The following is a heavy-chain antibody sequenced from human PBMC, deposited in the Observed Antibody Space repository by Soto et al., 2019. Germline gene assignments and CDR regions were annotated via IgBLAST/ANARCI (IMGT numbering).Heavy chain of an antibody. J-gene: IGHJ3*02. Sequence: SETLSLTCAVSGGSISSGGYSWSWIRQPPGKGLEWIGYIYHSGSTYYNPSLKSRVTISVDRSKNQFSLKLSSVTAADTAVYYCARVGDAFDIWGQGTMVTVSS. CDR1: GGSISSGGYS. CDR2: IYHSGST. V-gene: IGHV4-30-2*01. CDR3: ARVGDAFDI. D-gene: IGHD2-15*01.